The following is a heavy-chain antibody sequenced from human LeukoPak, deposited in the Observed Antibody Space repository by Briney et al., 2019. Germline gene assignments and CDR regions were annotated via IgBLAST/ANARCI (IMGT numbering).Heavy chain of an antibody. Sequence: GGSLRLSCTVSGFTVSSNSMSWVRQAPGKGLEWVSFIYSDNTHYSDSVKGRFTISRDNSKNTLYLQMNSLKTEDTAVYYFARRAGAYSHPYDYWGQGTLVTVSS. D-gene: IGHD4/OR15-4a*01. CDR1: GFTVSSNS. CDR2: IYSDNT. CDR3: ARRAGAYSHPYDY. V-gene: IGHV3-53*01. J-gene: IGHJ4*02.